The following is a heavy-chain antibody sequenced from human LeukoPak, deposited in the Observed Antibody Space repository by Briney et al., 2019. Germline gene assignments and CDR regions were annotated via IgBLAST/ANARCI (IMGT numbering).Heavy chain of an antibody. CDR1: GFTFSTHA. J-gene: IGHJ4*02. Sequence: GGSLGLSCAASGFTFSTHAMSWVRQAPGKGLEWVSDISASGGSTYYADSVKGRFTVSRDNSKTTLYLQMSSLRADDTAVYYCAKGPRQQLVTRFDNWGQGTLVTVSS. CDR2: ISASGGST. CDR3: AKGPRQQLVTRFDN. D-gene: IGHD6-13*01. V-gene: IGHV3-23*01.